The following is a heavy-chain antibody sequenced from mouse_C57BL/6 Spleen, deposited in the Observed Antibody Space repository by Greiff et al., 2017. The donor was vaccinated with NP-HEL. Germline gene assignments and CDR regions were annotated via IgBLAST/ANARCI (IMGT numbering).Heavy chain of an antibody. V-gene: IGHV1-64*01. CDR1: GYTFTSYW. Sequence: QVQLQQSGAELVKPGASVKLSCKASGYTFTSYWMHWVKQRPGQGLEWIGMIHPNSGSTNYNEKFKSKATLTVDKSSSTAYMQLSSLTSEDSAVYYCARSMITKGAMDYWGQGTSVTVSS. J-gene: IGHJ4*01. D-gene: IGHD2-4*01. CDR3: ARSMITKGAMDY. CDR2: IHPNSGST.